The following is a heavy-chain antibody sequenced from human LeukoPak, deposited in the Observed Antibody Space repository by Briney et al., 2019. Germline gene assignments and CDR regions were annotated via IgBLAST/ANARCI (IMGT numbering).Heavy chain of an antibody. V-gene: IGHV4-34*01. CDR3: ARGYCSSTSCYTRLRSNWFDP. CDR1: GGSFSGYY. CDR2: INHSGST. J-gene: IGHJ5*02. D-gene: IGHD2-2*02. Sequence: PSETPSLTCAVYGGSFSGYYWSWIRQPPGKGLEWIGEINHSGSTNYNPSLKSRVTISVDTSKNQFSLKLSSVTAADTAVYYCARGYCSSTSCYTRLRSNWFDPWGQGTLVTVSS.